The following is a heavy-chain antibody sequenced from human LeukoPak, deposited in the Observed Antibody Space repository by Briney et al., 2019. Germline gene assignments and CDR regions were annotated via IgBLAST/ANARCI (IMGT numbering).Heavy chain of an antibody. CDR1: GGSVSSGSYY. Sequence: SETLSLTCTVSGGSVSSGSYYWSWIRQPPGKGLEWIGEINHSGSTNYNPSLKSRVTISVDTSKNQFSLKLSSVTAADTAVYYCARFTVTTAYWGQGTLVTVSS. V-gene: IGHV4-39*07. CDR3: ARFTVTTAY. D-gene: IGHD4-11*01. CDR2: INHSGST. J-gene: IGHJ4*02.